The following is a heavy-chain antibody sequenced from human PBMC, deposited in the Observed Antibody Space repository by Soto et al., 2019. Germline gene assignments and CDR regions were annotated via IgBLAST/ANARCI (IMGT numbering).Heavy chain of an antibody. CDR1: GGVFSTFV. CDR2: IVPIFGSV. CDR3: VREGSHHSGNSGPWFDP. V-gene: IGHV1-69*06. Sequence: SLKVSCKTSGGVFSTFVITWVRQAPGQGLEWMGQIVPIFGSVKYAQKFQGRVTLTADKGTRTAFMELSGLRFEDTAVYYCVREGSHHSGNSGPWFDPCGHGPLVPVS. J-gene: IGHJ5*02. D-gene: IGHD3-22*01.